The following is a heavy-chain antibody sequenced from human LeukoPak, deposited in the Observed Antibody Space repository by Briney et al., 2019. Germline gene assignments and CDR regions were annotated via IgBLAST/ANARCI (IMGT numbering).Heavy chain of an antibody. D-gene: IGHD6-19*01. V-gene: IGHV4-39*01. J-gene: IGHJ4*02. CDR1: GGSISSSSYY. CDR3: ARLGGWLPDY. Sequence: KPSETLSLTCTVSGGSISSSSYYWGWIRQPPGKGLEWIGSIYYSGSTYYNPSLKSRVTISVDTSQNQFSLKLSSVTAADTAVYYCARLGGWLPDYWGQGTLVTVSS. CDR2: IYYSGST.